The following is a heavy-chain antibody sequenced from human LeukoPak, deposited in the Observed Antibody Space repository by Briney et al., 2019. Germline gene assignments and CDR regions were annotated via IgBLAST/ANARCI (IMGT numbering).Heavy chain of an antibody. D-gene: IGHD1-14*01. Sequence: PGRSLRLSCAASGFSFDDYAMHWVRQAPGKGLEWVSVIYSGGSTYYADSVKGRFNISRDDSKNTLYLQMNSLRAEDTAVYYCARMTWTGLGYWGQGTLVTVSS. CDR2: IYSGGST. V-gene: IGHV3-66*01. CDR1: GFSFDDYA. J-gene: IGHJ4*02. CDR3: ARMTWTGLGY.